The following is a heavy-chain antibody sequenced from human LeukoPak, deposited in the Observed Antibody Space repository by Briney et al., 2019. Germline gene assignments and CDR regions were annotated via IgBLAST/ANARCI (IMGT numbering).Heavy chain of an antibody. Sequence: ASVKVSCKASGYTFTGYYMHWVRQAPGQGLEWMGWINPNSGGTNYAQKFQGRVTMTRDTSISTAYVELSRLRSDDTAVYYCARDVRGIMITFGGVIEGPFDYWGQGTLVTVSS. CDR3: ARDVRGIMITFGGVIEGPFDY. D-gene: IGHD3-16*02. CDR2: INPNSGGT. CDR1: GYTFTGYY. J-gene: IGHJ4*02. V-gene: IGHV1-2*02.